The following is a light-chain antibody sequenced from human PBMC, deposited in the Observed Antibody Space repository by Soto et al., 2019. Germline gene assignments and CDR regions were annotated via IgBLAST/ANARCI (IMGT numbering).Light chain of an antibody. V-gene: IGKV3-20*01. CDR2: GAS. J-gene: IGKJ1*01. Sequence: EIVLTQSPGTLSLSPGERATLSCRASQSVSSSYLAWYQQKPGQAPRLLIYGASTLQSGVPSRFSGSGSGTDFTLTISCLQSEDFATYYCQQYYSYGTFGQGTKVEIK. CDR1: QSVSSSY. CDR3: QQYYSYGT.